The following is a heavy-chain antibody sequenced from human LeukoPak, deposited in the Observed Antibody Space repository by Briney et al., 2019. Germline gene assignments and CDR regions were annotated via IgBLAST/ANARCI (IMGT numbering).Heavy chain of an antibody. J-gene: IGHJ4*02. Sequence: ASVKVSCKASGGTFSSYAISWVRQAPGQGREGMGWISAYNGNTNYAQKLQGRVTMTTDTSTSTAYMELRSLRSDDTAVYYCARGDPRLTGTTDYWGQGTLVTVSS. D-gene: IGHD1-7*01. CDR2: ISAYNGNT. V-gene: IGHV1-18*01. CDR3: ARGDPRLTGTTDY. CDR1: GGTFSSYA.